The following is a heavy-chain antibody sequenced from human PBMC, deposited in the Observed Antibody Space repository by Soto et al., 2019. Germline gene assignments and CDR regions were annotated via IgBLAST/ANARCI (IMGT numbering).Heavy chain of an antibody. CDR1: GFTFSSYA. J-gene: IGHJ4*02. CDR3: AKDSPNPSMIVVVIGSNFDY. CDR2: ISGSGGST. Sequence: GGSLRLSCAASGFTFSSYAMSWVRQAPGKGLEWVSAISGSGGSTYYADSVKGRFTISRDNSKNTLYLQMNSLRAEDTAVYYCAKDSPNPSMIVVVIGSNFDYWGQGTLVTVSS. V-gene: IGHV3-23*01. D-gene: IGHD3-22*01.